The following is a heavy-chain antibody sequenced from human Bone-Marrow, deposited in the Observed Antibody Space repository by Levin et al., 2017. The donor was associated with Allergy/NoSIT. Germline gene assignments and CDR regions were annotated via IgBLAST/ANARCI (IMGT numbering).Heavy chain of an antibody. CDR2: ISSAGSYS. V-gene: IGHV3-11*05. D-gene: IGHD3-10*01. CDR3: ARGSRVIGFGEPLRDF. Sequence: SLRLSCAASGSSFSDFYMSWIRLAPGKGLEWISFISSAGSYSPSASSVPVRFTISRDNARNSLYLQMNSLRAEDTAVYYCARGSRVIGFGEPLRDFWGQGTLVTVSS. J-gene: IGHJ4*02. CDR1: GSSFSDFY.